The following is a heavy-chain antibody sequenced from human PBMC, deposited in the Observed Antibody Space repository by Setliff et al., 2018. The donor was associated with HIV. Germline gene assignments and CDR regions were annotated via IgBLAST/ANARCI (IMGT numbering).Heavy chain of an antibody. Sequence: SETLSLTCAVYGGAFNDYYWNWIRQPPGEGLQWIGEINHSGNINYSPSLRSRVTMSVDTSKKQFSLNVTSVTAADTAVYYCARGTYYNGGHLPLDSWGQGALVTVSS. D-gene: IGHD2-8*01. J-gene: IGHJ4*02. CDR3: ARGTYYNGGHLPLDS. CDR1: GGAFNDYY. V-gene: IGHV4-34*01. CDR2: INHSGNI.